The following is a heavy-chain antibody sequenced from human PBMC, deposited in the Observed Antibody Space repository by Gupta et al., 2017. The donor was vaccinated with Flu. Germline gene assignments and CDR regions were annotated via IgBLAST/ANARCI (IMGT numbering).Heavy chain of an antibody. CDR2: INPSGGST. V-gene: IGHV1-46*03. Sequence: HWVRQAPGQGLEWMGIINPSGGSTTYAQKFQGRVTMTRDTSTTTVYMEQSSLRSEETAVYYCARGGSTDDSSGYYSPEDYWGQGTLVTVSS. CDR3: ARGGSTDDSSGYYSPEDY. D-gene: IGHD3-22*01. J-gene: IGHJ4*02.